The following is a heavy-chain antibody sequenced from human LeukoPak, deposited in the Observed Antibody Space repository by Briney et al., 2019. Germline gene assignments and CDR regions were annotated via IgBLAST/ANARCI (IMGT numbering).Heavy chain of an antibody. CDR1: GFTFTTYT. D-gene: IGHD3-10*01. V-gene: IGHV1-3*01. CDR3: ARDLRDRWFGELYL. CDR2: INAANGNT. J-gene: IGHJ4*02. Sequence: ASVKVSCKTSGFTFTTYTMHWVRQAPGQRLEWMGWINAANGNTQYSQKFQGRVTITRDTSTSTVYMELSSLGSEDTAVYYCARDLRDRWFGELYLWGQGTLVTVSS.